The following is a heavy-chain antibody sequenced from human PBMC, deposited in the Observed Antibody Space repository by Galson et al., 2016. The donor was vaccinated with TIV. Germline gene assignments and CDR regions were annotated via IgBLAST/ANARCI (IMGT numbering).Heavy chain of an antibody. J-gene: IGHJ6*02. V-gene: IGHV6-1*01. D-gene: IGHD1/OR15-1a*01. Sequence: CAISGDSVSSNSAWNWIRQSPSRGLEWLGRTYYRSKWYNDYALSVKSRITINPDTSKKQFSFQLNSMTPEDTAVYYCASDRTLPGYYYNGMDVWGQGTTVTVSS. CDR3: ASDRTLPGYYYNGMDV. CDR1: GDSVSSNSA. CDR2: TYYRSKWYN.